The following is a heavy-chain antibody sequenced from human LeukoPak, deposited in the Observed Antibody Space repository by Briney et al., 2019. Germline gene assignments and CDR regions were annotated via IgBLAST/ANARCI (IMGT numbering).Heavy chain of an antibody. V-gene: IGHV1-69*13. J-gene: IGHJ4*02. CDR2: IIPIFGTA. CDR1: GYTFTSED. D-gene: IGHD3-10*01. CDR3: ARMGGAIWFGEYYREDFDY. Sequence: SVRVSCKASGYTFTSEDISWVRQAPGQGLEWMGGIIPIFGTANYAQKFQGRVTITADESTSTAYMELSSLRSEDTAVYYCARMGGAIWFGEYYREDFDYWGQGTLVTVSS.